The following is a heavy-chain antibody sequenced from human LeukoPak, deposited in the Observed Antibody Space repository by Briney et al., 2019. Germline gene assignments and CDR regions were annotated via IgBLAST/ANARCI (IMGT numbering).Heavy chain of an antibody. J-gene: IGHJ4*02. Sequence: SETLSLTCTVSGGSISSSSYYWGWIRQPPGTGLEWIGSIYYSGSTYYNPSLKSRVTISVDTSKNQFSLKLSSVTAADTAVYYCARDYGDYPFFDYWGQGTLVTVSS. D-gene: IGHD4-17*01. CDR3: ARDYGDYPFFDY. CDR1: GGSISSSSYY. CDR2: IYYSGST. V-gene: IGHV4-39*07.